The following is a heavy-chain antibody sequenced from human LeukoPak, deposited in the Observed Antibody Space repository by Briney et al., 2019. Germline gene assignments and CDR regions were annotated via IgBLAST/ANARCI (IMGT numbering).Heavy chain of an antibody. Sequence: GGSLRLSCAASGFTFSRYWMTWVRQAPGKGLGWVANIKEDGSENSYVESVKGRFTISRDNAKNSLYLQLNSLRAEDTAVYFCARQRYSDYWGQGTLVTVSS. J-gene: IGHJ4*02. CDR3: ARQRYSDY. CDR1: GFTFSRYW. D-gene: IGHD1-1*01. V-gene: IGHV3-7*01. CDR2: IKEDGSEN.